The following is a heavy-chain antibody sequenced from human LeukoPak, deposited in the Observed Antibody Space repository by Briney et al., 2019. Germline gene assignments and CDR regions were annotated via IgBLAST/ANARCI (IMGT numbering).Heavy chain of an antibody. CDR3: AKARDIVVVPAAMCALDV. CDR1: GFTFSNYA. V-gene: IGHV3-23*01. CDR2: VGGSGAYT. J-gene: IGHJ6*02. Sequence: PGGSLRLSCAATGFTFSNYAMNWVRQAPGKGLEWVSAVGGSGAYTYYVDSVRGRFTISRDNSKNTLYLQLNSLTAEDTAVYYCAKARDIVVVPAAMCALDVWGQGTTVTVSS. D-gene: IGHD2-2*01.